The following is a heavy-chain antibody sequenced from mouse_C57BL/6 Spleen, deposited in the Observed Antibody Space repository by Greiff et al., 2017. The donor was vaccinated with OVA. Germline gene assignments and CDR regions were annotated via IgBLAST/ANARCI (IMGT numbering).Heavy chain of an antibody. CDR3: ARPFYYYGSSYAMDY. CDR1: GYAFSSSW. V-gene: IGHV1-82*01. CDR2: IYPGDGDT. D-gene: IGHD1-1*01. J-gene: IGHJ4*01. Sequence: QVQLQQSGPELVKPGASVKISCKASGYAFSSSWMNWVKQRPGKGLEWIGRIYPGDGDTNYNGKFKGKATLTADKSSSIAYMQLSSLTSEDSAVYFCARPFYYYGSSYAMDYWGQGTSVTVSS.